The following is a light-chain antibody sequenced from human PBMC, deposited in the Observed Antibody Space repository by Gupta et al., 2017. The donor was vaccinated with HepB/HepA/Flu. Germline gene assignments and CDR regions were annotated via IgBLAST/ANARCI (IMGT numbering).Light chain of an antibody. CDR3: QSADSSGNYV. V-gene: IGLV3-25*03. Sequence: SYALTQPPSVSVSPGQTARITCSGDALPKKYAYWYQQKPCHAPVLVIYKDSERPSGIPGRFSGSRSGTTVTLTISGVQAEDEADYYCQSADSSGNYVFGTGTKVTVL. CDR2: KDS. J-gene: IGLJ1*01. CDR1: ALPKKY.